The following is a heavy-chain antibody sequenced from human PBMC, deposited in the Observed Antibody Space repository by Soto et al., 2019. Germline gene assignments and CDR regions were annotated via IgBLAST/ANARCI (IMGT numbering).Heavy chain of an antibody. CDR1: GGSFSGYY. CDR2: INHSGST. J-gene: IGHJ4*02. V-gene: IGHV4-34*01. Sequence: QVQLQQWGAGLLKPSETLSLTCAVYGGSFSGYYWSWIRQPPGKGLEWIGEINHSGSTNYNPSLKCRSTLSVDPSKNRFPRRLSSVPAGDTAVYYCARGGAPYSSGWLGSQPYAYGGQEPLFPVSS. CDR3: ARGGAPYSSGWLGSQPYAY. D-gene: IGHD6-19*01.